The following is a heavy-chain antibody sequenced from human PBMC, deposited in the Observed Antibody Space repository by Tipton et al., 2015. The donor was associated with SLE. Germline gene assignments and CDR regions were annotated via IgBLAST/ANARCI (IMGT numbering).Heavy chain of an antibody. D-gene: IGHD3-22*01. Sequence: SLRLSCAASGFTFSNAWMSWVRQAPGKGLEWVANIKQDGSEKYYVDSVKGRFTISRDNAKNSLYLQMNSLRAEDTAVYYCARDSGRLLDYWGQGTLVTVSS. CDR1: GFTFSNAW. J-gene: IGHJ4*02. V-gene: IGHV3-7*03. CDR2: IKQDGSEK. CDR3: ARDSGRLLDY.